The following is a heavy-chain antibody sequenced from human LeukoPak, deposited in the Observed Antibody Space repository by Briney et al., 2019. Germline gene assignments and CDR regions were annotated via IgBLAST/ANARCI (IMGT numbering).Heavy chain of an antibody. Sequence: GRSLRLSCAASGFTFDHYAMHWVRQAPGKGLEWVSGISWNSGSIGYADSVKGRFTISRDNAKNSLYLQMNSLRAEDTALYYCAKDLLTTDSYYMDVWGKGTTVTVSS. CDR3: AKDLLTTDSYYMDV. CDR1: GFTFDHYA. J-gene: IGHJ6*03. V-gene: IGHV3-9*01. CDR2: ISWNSGSI. D-gene: IGHD4-17*01.